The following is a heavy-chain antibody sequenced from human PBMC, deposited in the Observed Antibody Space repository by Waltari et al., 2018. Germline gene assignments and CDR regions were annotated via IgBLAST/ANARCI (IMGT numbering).Heavy chain of an antibody. V-gene: IGHV4-34*01. Sequence: QVQLQQWGAGLLKPSETLSLTCAVYGGSFSGYYWSWIRQPPGKGLEWIGEINHSGSTNYNPSLKSRVTISVDTSKNQFSLKLSSVTAADTAVYYCARAPSWITRYFQHWGQGTLVTVSS. CDR3: ARAPSWITRYFQH. J-gene: IGHJ1*01. D-gene: IGHD2-15*01. CDR1: GGSFSGYY. CDR2: INHSGST.